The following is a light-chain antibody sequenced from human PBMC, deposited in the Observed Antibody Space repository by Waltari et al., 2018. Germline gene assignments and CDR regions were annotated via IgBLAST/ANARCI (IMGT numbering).Light chain of an antibody. V-gene: IGKV3-11*01. J-gene: IGKJ4*01. Sequence: GRAHRSVSYYLAWYQQGPGPAPRLLIDYTSHRATGIPDRFSGSGSETDFTLTISSLEPEDFAVYYCQQRRNWPLTFGGGTKVEIK. CDR2: YTS. CDR1: RSVSYY. CDR3: QQRRNWPLT.